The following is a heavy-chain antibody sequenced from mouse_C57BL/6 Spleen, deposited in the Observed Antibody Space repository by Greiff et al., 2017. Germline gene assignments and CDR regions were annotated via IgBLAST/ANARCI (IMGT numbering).Heavy chain of an antibody. D-gene: IGHD2-2*01. CDR3: ARRGNGYHDY. Sequence: VKLMESGAELVKPGASVKISCKASGYAFSSYWMNWVKQRPGKGLEWIGQIYPGDGDTNYNGKFKGKATLTADKSASTDYMQLSSLTSENSAVYFCARRGNGYHDYWGQGTTLTVSS. CDR1: GYAFSSYW. V-gene: IGHV1-80*01. CDR2: IYPGDGDT. J-gene: IGHJ2*01.